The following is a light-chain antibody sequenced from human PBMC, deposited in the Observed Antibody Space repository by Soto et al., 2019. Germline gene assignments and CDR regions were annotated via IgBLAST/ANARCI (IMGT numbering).Light chain of an antibody. V-gene: IGKV3-20*01. J-gene: IGKJ1*01. CDR3: QQYNSYSQT. CDR2: GAS. CDR1: QSVSSSY. Sequence: EIVLTQSPCTLSLSPGERATLSCRASQSVSSSYLAWYQRKPGQAPRLLIYGASSRATGIPDRFSGSGSGTDFTLTISSLQPDDFATYYCQQYNSYSQTFGQGTKVDIK.